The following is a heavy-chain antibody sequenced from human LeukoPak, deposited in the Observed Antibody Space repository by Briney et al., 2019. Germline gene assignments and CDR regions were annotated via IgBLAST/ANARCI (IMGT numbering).Heavy chain of an antibody. J-gene: IGHJ4*02. CDR1: GGSFSGYY. CDR2: INHSGST. D-gene: IGHD3-10*01. CDR3: ARGLGFGDY. Sequence: SETLSLTCAVYGGSFSGYYWSWIRQPPGKGLEWIGEINHSGSTNYNPPLKSRVTISVDTSKNQFSLKLSSVTAADTAVYYCARGLGFGDYWGQGTLVTVSS. V-gene: IGHV4-34*01.